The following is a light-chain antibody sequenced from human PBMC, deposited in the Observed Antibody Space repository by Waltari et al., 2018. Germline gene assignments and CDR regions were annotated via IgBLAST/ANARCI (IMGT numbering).Light chain of an antibody. CDR1: SSNIGSHS. CDR3: STWDDNLKGV. CDR2: INN. V-gene: IGLV1-44*01. Sequence: QSVLTQPPSASGTPGQRIIIPCSGSSSNIGSHSVNWYQQLPGTAPKLLIYINNQRPSGVPDLFSGSVSATSASLAISGLQLEDEADYYCSTWDDNLKGVFGGGTKLTVL. J-gene: IGLJ2*01.